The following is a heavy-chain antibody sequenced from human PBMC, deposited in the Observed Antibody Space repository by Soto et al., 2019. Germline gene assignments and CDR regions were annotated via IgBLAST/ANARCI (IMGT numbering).Heavy chain of an antibody. D-gene: IGHD2-2*01. CDR3: AREYCSSTSCYYGMDV. CDR1: GFTFSSYE. J-gene: IGHJ6*02. V-gene: IGHV3-48*03. CDR2: ISSSGSTI. Sequence: GGSLRLSCAASGFTFSSYEMNWVRQAPGKGLEWVSYISSSGSTIYYADSVKGRFTISRDNAKNSLYLQMNSLRAEDTAVYYCAREYCSSTSCYYGMDVWGQGTTVTVSS.